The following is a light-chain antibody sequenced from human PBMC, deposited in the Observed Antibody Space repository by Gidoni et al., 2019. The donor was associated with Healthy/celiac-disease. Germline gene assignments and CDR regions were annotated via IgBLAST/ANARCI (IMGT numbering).Light chain of an antibody. J-gene: IGLJ2*01. V-gene: IGLV1-44*01. Sequence: QPVLTQPPSASGTPGQRVTISCSGSSSNIGGNTVSWYQQLPGTAPKLLIYSNNQRPSGVPDRFSGSKSGTSASLAISGLQSEDEADYYCAAWDDSLNGLVFGGGTKLTVL. CDR3: AAWDDSLNGLV. CDR2: SNN. CDR1: SSNIGGNT.